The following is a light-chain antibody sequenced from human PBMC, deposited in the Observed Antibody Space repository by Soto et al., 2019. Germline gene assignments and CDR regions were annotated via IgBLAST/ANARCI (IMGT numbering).Light chain of an antibody. CDR2: SAS. Sequence: DIQMTQSPPSLSPPVEARVPITCRTRRSISNNLNGYHQKPGQAPKLLINSASSLQSGVPSRISGSGSGTDFTLTISSLQPDDFATYYCQQSYSTLWTFGQGTKVEIK. V-gene: IGKV1-39*01. CDR3: QQSYSTLWT. CDR1: RSISNN. J-gene: IGKJ1*01.